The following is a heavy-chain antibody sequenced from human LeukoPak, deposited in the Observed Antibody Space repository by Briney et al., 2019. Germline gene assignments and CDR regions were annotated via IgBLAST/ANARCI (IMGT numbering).Heavy chain of an antibody. D-gene: IGHD5-12*01. Sequence: GRSLRLSCAASGFTFSSYVMHWVRQAPGKGLEWVAIISYDGSNEYYADSVKGRFTISRDNSKNTLYLQLNSLRGEDTAVYYCAKTRMWLREFDYWGQGTLVTVSS. CDR2: ISYDGSNE. V-gene: IGHV3-30*04. CDR1: GFTFSSYV. J-gene: IGHJ4*02. CDR3: AKTRMWLREFDY.